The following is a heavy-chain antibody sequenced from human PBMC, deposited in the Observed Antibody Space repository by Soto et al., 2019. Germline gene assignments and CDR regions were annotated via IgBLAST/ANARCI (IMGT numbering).Heavy chain of an antibody. D-gene: IGHD6-25*01. CDR3: ARSGEHPFDF. CDR2: ISPLKGNT. J-gene: IGHJ4*02. CDR1: GYTFTNYV. Sequence: ASVKVSCKASGYTFTNYVIHWVRQAPGQGLEWMGWISPLKGNTMYAQKVQGRVSVTTDTSTNTVYMELSGLRYDDTALYYCARSGEHPFDFWGQGTLVTVSS. V-gene: IGHV1-18*01.